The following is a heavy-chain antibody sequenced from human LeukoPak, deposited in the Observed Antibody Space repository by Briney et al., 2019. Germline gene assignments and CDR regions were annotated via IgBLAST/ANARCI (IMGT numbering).Heavy chain of an antibody. CDR2: IYYSGST. J-gene: IGHJ6*02. V-gene: IGHV4-30-2*05. D-gene: IGHD3-3*01. CDR3: ARGRFVYYDFWSGYYPSAGYGMDV. CDR1: CGSISSGGYS. Sequence: SETLSLTCAVSCGSISSGGYSWSWIRQPPGKGLEWIGYIYYSGSTYYNPSLKSRVTISVDTSKNQFSLKLSSVTAADTAVYYCARGRFVYYDFWSGYYPSAGYGMDVWGQGTTVTVSS.